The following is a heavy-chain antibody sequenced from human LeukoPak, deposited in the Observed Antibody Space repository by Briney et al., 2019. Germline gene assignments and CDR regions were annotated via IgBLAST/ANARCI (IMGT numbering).Heavy chain of an antibody. V-gene: IGHV3-21*01. Sequence: GGSLRLSCAASGFSFSNYSMIWVRQASGKGLEWVSYIRSSGPSIYYAGSVKGRFTISRDNAKNSLYLQMNSLRAEDTAVYYCARDGPAAGTEVDYWGQGTLVTVSS. CDR3: ARDGPAAGTEVDY. CDR1: GFSFSNYS. CDR2: IRSSGPSI. J-gene: IGHJ4*02. D-gene: IGHD6-13*01.